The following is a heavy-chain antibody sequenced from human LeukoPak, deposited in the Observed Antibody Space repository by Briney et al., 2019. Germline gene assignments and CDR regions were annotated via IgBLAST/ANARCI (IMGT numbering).Heavy chain of an antibody. CDR1: GDDFTTYW. D-gene: IGHD2/OR15-2a*01. Sequence: GESLKISCQASGDDFTTYWIGWLRQTPGRGLEWMGTIYPGDSDTRYSPSFEGRVIISADKSISATYLQWTSVRASDTATYYCARNLVYGSDARRRAFDIWGHGTRVFVSS. CDR3: ARNLVYGSDARRRAFDI. J-gene: IGHJ3*02. V-gene: IGHV5-51*01. CDR2: IYPGDSDT.